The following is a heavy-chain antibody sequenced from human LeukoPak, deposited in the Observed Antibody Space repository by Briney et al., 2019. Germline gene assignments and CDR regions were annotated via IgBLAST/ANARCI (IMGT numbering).Heavy chain of an antibody. J-gene: IGHJ6*03. D-gene: IGHD2-21*01. CDR1: GFPFSSYS. CDR3: ARGGLLYYYYIDV. CDR2: ISTSSSYI. Sequence: GGSLRLSCAASGFPFSSYSMNWVRQAPGKGLEWVSSISTSSSYIYYADSVKGRFTISRDNARNSLYLEMNSLRAEDTAVYYCARGGLLYYYYIDVWGKGTTVTVSS. V-gene: IGHV3-21*01.